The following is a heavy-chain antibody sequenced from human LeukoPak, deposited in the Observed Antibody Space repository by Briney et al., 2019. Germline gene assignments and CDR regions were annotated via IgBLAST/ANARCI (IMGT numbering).Heavy chain of an antibody. CDR1: GFTFSSYE. V-gene: IGHV3-48*03. Sequence: GGSLRLSCAASGFTFSSYEMNWVRQAPGKGLEWVSVIYSGGSTYYADSVKGRFTISRDNAKNSLYLQMNSLRAEDTAVYYCARALRLSSGLSSSGGQGTLVTVSS. CDR3: ARALRLSSGLSSS. D-gene: IGHD6-6*01. J-gene: IGHJ4*02. CDR2: IYSGGST.